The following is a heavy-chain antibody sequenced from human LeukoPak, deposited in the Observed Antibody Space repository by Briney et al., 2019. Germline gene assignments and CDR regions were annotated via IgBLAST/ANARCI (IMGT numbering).Heavy chain of an antibody. CDR2: ISGSGGST. Sequence: AGGSLRLSCAASGFTFSSYAMSWVRQAPGKGLEWVSGISGSGGSTYYADSVKGRFTISRDTSKNTLYLQMNTLRAEDTAVYYCAKEGGSSTWYDGWFDPWGQGTLVTVSS. CDR3: AKEGGSSTWYDGWFDP. D-gene: IGHD6-13*01. V-gene: IGHV3-23*01. CDR1: GFTFSSYA. J-gene: IGHJ5*02.